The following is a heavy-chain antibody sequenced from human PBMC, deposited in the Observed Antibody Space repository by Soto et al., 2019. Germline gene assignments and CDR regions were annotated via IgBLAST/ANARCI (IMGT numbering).Heavy chain of an antibody. CDR1: EFTFSSYG. J-gene: IGHJ4*02. CDR2: ISYDGSNK. CDR3: AKDKVPVVVTAPFDY. V-gene: IGHV3-30*18. D-gene: IGHD2-21*02. Sequence: QVQLVESGGGVVQPGRSLRLSCAASEFTFSSYGMHWVRQAPGKGPEWVAVISYDGSNKYYADSVKGRFTISRDNSKNTLYLQMNSLRAEDTAVYYCAKDKVPVVVTAPFDYWGQGTLVTVSS.